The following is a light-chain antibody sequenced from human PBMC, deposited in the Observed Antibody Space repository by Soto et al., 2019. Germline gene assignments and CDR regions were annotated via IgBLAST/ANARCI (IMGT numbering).Light chain of an antibody. V-gene: IGKV1-5*01. CDR1: QSISSW. CDR2: DAS. J-gene: IGKJ2*01. CDR3: QQYNSYSPGYT. Sequence: DIQMTQSPSTLSASVGDRVTITCRASQSISSWLAWYHQKPGKAPKLLIYDASSLESGVPSRFSGSGSGTEFTLTISSLQPDDFATYYCQQYNSYSPGYTFGQGTKLEIK.